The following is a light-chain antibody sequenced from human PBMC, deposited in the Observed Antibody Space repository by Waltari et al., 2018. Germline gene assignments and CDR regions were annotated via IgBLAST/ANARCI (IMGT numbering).Light chain of an antibody. CDR1: QSLLHRNGYYY. CDR2: LGS. CDR3: MQTLKSRT. Sequence: DIVMIQSALSLPVTSGDPASLSFRFSQSLLHRNGYYYLDWSLQKPAQSPQLLIYLGSNRASGVPDRFSGSGSGTEFTLKISRVEAEDVGVYYCMQTLKSRTFGQGTKVEIK. J-gene: IGKJ1*01. V-gene: IGKV2-28*01.